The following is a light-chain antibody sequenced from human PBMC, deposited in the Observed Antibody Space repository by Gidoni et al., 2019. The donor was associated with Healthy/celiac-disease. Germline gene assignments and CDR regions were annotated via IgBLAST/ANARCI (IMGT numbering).Light chain of an antibody. Sequence: ELVFTQSPATLSVSPGERATLSCRASQSVSSNLAWYQQKPGQAPRLLIYGASTRATGIPARFSGSGSGTEFTLTISSLQSEDFAVYYCQQYNNWPRTFGQGTKLEIK. J-gene: IGKJ2*01. CDR1: QSVSSN. CDR2: GAS. CDR3: QQYNNWPRT. V-gene: IGKV3-15*01.